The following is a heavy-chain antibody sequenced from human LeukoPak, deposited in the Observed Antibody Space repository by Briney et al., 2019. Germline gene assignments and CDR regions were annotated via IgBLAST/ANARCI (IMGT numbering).Heavy chain of an antibody. D-gene: IGHD3-10*01. Sequence: GGSLRLSRAASGFTVSSNYMSWVRQAPGKGLEWVSAISGSGDGTYYADSVKGRFTISRDSSKNTLYLQMNSLRAEDTAVYYCAKGVLDSYGSGSYFFDYWGQGTLVTVSS. V-gene: IGHV3-23*01. J-gene: IGHJ4*02. CDR1: GFTVSSNY. CDR2: ISGSGDGT. CDR3: AKGVLDSYGSGSYFFDY.